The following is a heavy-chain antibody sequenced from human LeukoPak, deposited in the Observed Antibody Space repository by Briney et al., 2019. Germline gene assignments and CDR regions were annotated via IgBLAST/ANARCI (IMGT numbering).Heavy chain of an antibody. CDR2: ISGSGGST. CDR3: ARSRGGATPPFDAFDI. V-gene: IGHV3-23*01. Sequence: PGGSLRLSCAASGFTFNNYAMSWVRQAPGKGLEWVSAISGSGGSTYYADSVKGRFTISRDISKNTLYLQMNSLRAEDTAVYYCARSRGGATPPFDAFDIWGQGTMVTVSS. CDR1: GFTFNNYA. J-gene: IGHJ3*02. D-gene: IGHD1-26*01.